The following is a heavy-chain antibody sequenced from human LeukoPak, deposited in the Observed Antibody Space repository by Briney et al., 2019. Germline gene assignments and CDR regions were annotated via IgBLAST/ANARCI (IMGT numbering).Heavy chain of an antibody. Sequence: TGGSLRLSCAASGFSISGYRMHWVRQAAGEGVVWVSRMNSGGTTINYADSVKGRFTISRDNVDNTLHLQMNSLRVEDTAVYYCIREVQVRASASLGLWGQGTLVTVSS. J-gene: IGHJ4*01. CDR1: GFSISGYR. CDR2: MNSGGTTI. V-gene: IGHV3-74*01. CDR3: IREVQVRASASLGL. D-gene: IGHD3-16*01.